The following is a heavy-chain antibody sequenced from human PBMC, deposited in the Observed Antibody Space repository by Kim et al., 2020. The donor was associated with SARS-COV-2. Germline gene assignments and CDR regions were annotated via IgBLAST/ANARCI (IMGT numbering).Heavy chain of an antibody. D-gene: IGHD3-9*01. CDR3: ARSGVLRYFDWPFTHDY. J-gene: IGHJ4*02. Sequence: LRSRVTISVDTSKNQFSLKLSSVTAADTAVYYCARSGVLRYFDWPFTHDYWGQGTLVTVSS. V-gene: IGHV4-31*02.